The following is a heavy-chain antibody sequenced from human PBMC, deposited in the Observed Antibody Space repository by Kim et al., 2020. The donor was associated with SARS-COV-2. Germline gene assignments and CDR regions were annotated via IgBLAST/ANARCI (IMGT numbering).Heavy chain of an antibody. D-gene: IGHD6-13*01. Sequence: SETLSLTCSVSSDSISSYYCSWIRQLPGKGLEWLGYIYYSGSTDYNPSLKSRVTISWDTSKNQFSLDLTSVTDADTAVYYCARSEGRGSWHQFAYWGQGILVTVSS. V-gene: IGHV4-59*01. J-gene: IGHJ4*02. CDR1: SDSISSYY. CDR2: IYYSGST. CDR3: ARSEGRGSWHQFAY.